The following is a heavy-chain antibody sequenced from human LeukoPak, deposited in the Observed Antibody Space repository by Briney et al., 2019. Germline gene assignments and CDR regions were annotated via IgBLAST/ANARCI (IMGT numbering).Heavy chain of an antibody. CDR2: INEDGSTT. V-gene: IGHV3-74*01. J-gene: IGHJ6*02. CDR3: ARVGYDILTPMDV. CDR1: GFTFSSSA. Sequence: GGSLRLSSAASGFTFSSSAMSWVRQVPGKGLVWVSRINEDGSTTNYADSVKGRSTIFRDNAKNTLYLQMNSLRAEDTAVYYCARVGYDILTPMDVWGQGTTVTVSS. D-gene: IGHD3-9*01.